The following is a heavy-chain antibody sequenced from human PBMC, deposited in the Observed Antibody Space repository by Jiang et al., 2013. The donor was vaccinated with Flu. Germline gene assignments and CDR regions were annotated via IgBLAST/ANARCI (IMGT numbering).Heavy chain of an antibody. CDR2: TYYRSKWYN. V-gene: IGHV6-1*01. CDR1: GDSVSSNSAA. D-gene: IGHD6-19*01. Sequence: SQTLSLTCAISGDSVSSNSAAWNWIRQSPSRGLEWLGRTYYRSKWYNDYAVSVKSRITINPDTSKNQFSLQLNSVTPEDTAVYYCARVSVAGTERGPYNWFDPWGRGTLVTVSS. CDR3: ARVSVAGTERGPYNWFDP. J-gene: IGHJ5*02.